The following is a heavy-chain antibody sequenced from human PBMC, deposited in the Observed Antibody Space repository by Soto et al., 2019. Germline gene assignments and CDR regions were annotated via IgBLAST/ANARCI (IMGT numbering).Heavy chain of an antibody. CDR3: AKFVWLHVSVYFDS. Sequence: EVQLLESGGGLVQPGGSLRLSCAASGFTFGSYAMNWVRQAPGKGLEWLSTITDTGSHTYYADSVRGRFTTSRDNSKRTLYLQLSSLRADDTAVYYCAKFVWLHVSVYFDSWGQGILVTVSS. D-gene: IGHD5-12*01. J-gene: IGHJ4*02. CDR2: ITDTGSHT. CDR1: GFTFGSYA. V-gene: IGHV3-23*01.